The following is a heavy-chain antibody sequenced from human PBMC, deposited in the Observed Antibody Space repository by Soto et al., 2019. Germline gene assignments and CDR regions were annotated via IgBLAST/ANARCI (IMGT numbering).Heavy chain of an antibody. CDR3: GRMASAGILNWFDP. CDR1: GYTFINFD. Sequence: ASVKVSCKASGYTFINFDISWVRQATGQGLEWMGWRNPGSGKTGYANKSQGRATMTRDAPTGTAHLELSSLTSEDTAVYYCGRMASAGILNWFDPGAQGTLVTVSS. D-gene: IGHD6-13*01. V-gene: IGHV1-8*02. CDR2: RNPGSGKT. J-gene: IGHJ5*02.